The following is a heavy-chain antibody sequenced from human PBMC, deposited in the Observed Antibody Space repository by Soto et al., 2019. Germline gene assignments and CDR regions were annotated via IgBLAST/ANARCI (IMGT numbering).Heavy chain of an antibody. CDR2: TYYRSKWYN. V-gene: IGHV6-1*01. CDR1: GDSVSSNSAA. J-gene: IGHJ4*02. CDR3: AKAKSPDCSGGSCYPSRYDY. D-gene: IGHD2-15*01. Sequence: PSQTLSLTCAISGDSVSSNSAAWNWIRQSPSRSLEWLGRTYYRSKWYNDYAVSVKSRITINPDTSKNQFSLQLNSVTPEDTAVYYCAKAKSPDCSGGSCYPSRYDYWGQGTLVTVSS.